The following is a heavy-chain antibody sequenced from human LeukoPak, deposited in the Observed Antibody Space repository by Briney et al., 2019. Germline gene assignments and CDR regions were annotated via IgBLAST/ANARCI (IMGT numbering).Heavy chain of an antibody. CDR3: ARYYDFWSGYQIAAFDI. CDR1: GGSISSGSYY. V-gene: IGHV4-61*02. D-gene: IGHD3-3*01. CDR2: IYTSGST. J-gene: IGHJ3*02. Sequence: SQTPSLTCTVSGGSISSGSYYWSWIRQPAGKGLEWIGRIYTSGSTNYNPSLKSRVTISVDTSKNQFSLKLSSVTAADTAVYYCARYYDFWSGYQIAAFDIWGQGTMVTVSS.